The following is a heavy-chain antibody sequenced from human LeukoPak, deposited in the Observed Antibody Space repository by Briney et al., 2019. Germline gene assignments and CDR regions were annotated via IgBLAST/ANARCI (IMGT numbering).Heavy chain of an antibody. CDR3: ARGDSSGWSNPVHYYYYYYMDV. D-gene: IGHD6-19*01. CDR2: MNPNSGNT. Sequence: GASVKVSCKASGYTFTSYDINWVRQATGQGLEWMGWMNPNSGNTGYAQKFQGRVTMTRNTSISTAYRELSSLRSEDTAVYYCARGDSSGWSNPVHYYYYYYMDVWGKGTTVTISS. J-gene: IGHJ6*03. V-gene: IGHV1-8*01. CDR1: GYTFTSYD.